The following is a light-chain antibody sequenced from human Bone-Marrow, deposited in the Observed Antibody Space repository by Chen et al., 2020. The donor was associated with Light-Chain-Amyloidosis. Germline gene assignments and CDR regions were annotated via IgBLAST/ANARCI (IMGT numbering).Light chain of an antibody. CDR1: SGDVGGYDV. CDR3: CSTAGRSTLV. Sequence: QSALPQPRSASGSPGQAVTIPCTGTSGDVGGYDVVSWYQQYPVKAPKLIIYDVSKRPSGVPDRFSGSKSGNTASLTISGLQAADEADYYCCSTAGRSTLVFGGGTTLTVL. J-gene: IGLJ2*01. V-gene: IGLV2-11*02. CDR2: DVS.